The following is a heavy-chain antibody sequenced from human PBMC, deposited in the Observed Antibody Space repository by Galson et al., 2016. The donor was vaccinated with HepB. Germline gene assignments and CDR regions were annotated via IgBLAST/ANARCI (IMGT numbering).Heavy chain of an antibody. J-gene: IGHJ4*02. Sequence: SLRLSCAVSGLSVSDAWMTWVRQAPGKGLEWVGNIRNKRDGGTADCGAPVKGRFTISRDDSKNTLYLQMSSLKTDDTAVYFCTTWDWGLDCWGQGTLVTVSS. CDR3: TTWDWGLDC. CDR1: GLSVSDAW. D-gene: IGHD3/OR15-3a*01. CDR2: IRNKRDGGTA. V-gene: IGHV3-15*05.